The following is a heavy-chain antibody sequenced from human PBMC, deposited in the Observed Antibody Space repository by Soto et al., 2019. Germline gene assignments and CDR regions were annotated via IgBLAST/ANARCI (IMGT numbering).Heavy chain of an antibody. V-gene: IGHV1-2*02. CDR2: INPKSGGT. Sequence: ASVKVSCKASGYTFTVYYLHWVRQAPGQGLEWMGWINPKSGGTMYPQKFQGRVTMTWDTSISTAYMALTRLRSDDTAVYYCARDLAKGGGSAGFDYWGQGTLVTVSS. CDR1: GYTFTVYY. D-gene: IGHD1-26*01. CDR3: ARDLAKGGGSAGFDY. J-gene: IGHJ4*02.